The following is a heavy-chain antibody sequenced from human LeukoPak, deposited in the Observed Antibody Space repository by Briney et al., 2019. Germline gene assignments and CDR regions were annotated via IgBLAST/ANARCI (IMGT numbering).Heavy chain of an antibody. V-gene: IGHV3-23*01. CDR3: AKESPVFDY. CDR1: GFTFISYA. J-gene: IGHJ4*02. CDR2: ISGSGGST. Sequence: GGSLRLSCAASGFTFISYAMSWVRQAPGKGQEWVSVISGSGGSTHYADSAKGRSTISRDNSKNTLYLQMSSLRAEDTAVYYCAKESPVFDYWGQGTLVTVSS.